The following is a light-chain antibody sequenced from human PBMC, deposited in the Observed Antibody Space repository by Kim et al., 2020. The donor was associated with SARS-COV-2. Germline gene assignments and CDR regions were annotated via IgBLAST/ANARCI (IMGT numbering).Light chain of an antibody. CDR3: QQRDNGPLT. CDR1: QGISTY. Sequence: LTPGQRATLSCRASQGISTYLHCNQQKPGQAPRLLITHISSRATVIPARFSGSGSGTDFPLTISSLEPEDVALYYCQQRDNGPLTFGGGTQVDIK. J-gene: IGKJ4*01. CDR2: HIS. V-gene: IGKV3-11*01.